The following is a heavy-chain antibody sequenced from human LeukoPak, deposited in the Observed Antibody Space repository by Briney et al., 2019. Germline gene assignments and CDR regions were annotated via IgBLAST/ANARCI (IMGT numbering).Heavy chain of an antibody. D-gene: IGHD3-10*01. J-gene: IGHJ4*02. Sequence: GGSLRLSCAASGFTFSSYGMNWVRQAPGKGLEWVSYISGSSSTIYYADSVEGRFTISRDNAKNSLYVQMNSLRADDTAVYYCAREPYSSGSYQVDYWGQGTPVTVSS. CDR3: AREPYSSGSYQVDY. CDR1: GFTFSSYG. CDR2: ISGSSSTI. V-gene: IGHV3-48*01.